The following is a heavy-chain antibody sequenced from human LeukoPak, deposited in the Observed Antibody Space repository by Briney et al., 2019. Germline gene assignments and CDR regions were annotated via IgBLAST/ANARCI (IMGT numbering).Heavy chain of an antibody. Sequence: SETLSLTCTVSGYSISSGHYWGWIRQPPGKGLEWIGSIYHSGSTYYNPSLKIRVTISVDTSKNQFSLKLNSVTAADTAVYYCARDLAYYASGSYCGWFDPWGRGTLVTVSS. CDR2: IYHSGST. D-gene: IGHD3-10*01. V-gene: IGHV4-38-2*02. CDR3: ARDLAYYASGSYCGWFDP. J-gene: IGHJ5*02. CDR1: GYSISSGHY.